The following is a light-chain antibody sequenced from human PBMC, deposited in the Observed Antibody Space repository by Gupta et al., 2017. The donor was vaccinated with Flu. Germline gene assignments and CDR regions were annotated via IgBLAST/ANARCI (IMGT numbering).Light chain of an antibody. J-gene: IGLJ1*01. CDR3: EAWDDSLNGDYV. CDR2: VNN. CDR1: SNSGVKT. V-gene: IGLV1-44*01. Sequence: SNSGVKTENWYQKDPGTAAKLLMDVNNQRPSGLPESFSGSKAGTSGYLAISGLQGEDEEDYYCEAWDDSLNGDYVFGTGTKVTVL.